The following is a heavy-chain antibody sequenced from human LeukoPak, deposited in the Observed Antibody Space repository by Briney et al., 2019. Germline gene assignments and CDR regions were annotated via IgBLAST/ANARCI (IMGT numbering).Heavy chain of an antibody. D-gene: IGHD3-9*01. V-gene: IGHV5-51*01. CDR1: GSTFTSYW. Sequence: GESLQISCEGSGSTFTSYWIAWVRQMPGKGLEWMGIIYPGDSDTRYSPSFQGQVTISADKSISTAYLQWSSLKASDTAMYYCARLDLGDILTGFDYWGQGTLVTVSS. CDR3: ARLDLGDILTGFDY. CDR2: IYPGDSDT. J-gene: IGHJ4*02.